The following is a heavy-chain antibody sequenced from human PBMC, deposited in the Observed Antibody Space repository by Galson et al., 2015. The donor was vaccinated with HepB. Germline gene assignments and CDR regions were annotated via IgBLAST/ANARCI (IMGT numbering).Heavy chain of an antibody. CDR3: ARDTPSGGSSGWWRKGGAFDI. CDR1: GFTFSSYE. J-gene: IGHJ3*02. Sequence: SLRLPCAASGFTFSSYELNWLRPAPGKGLEWVSYISSSGSTIYYADSVKGRFTISRDNAKNSLYLQMNSLRAEDTAVYYCARDTPSGGSSGWWRKGGAFDIWGQGTMVTVSS. V-gene: IGHV3-48*03. D-gene: IGHD6-19*01. CDR2: ISSSGSTI.